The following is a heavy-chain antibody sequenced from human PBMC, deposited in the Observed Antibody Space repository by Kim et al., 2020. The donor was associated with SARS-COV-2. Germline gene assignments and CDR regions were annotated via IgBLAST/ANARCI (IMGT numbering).Heavy chain of an antibody. V-gene: IGHV3-33*01. Sequence: GGSLRLSCAASGFTFSSYGMHWVRQAPGKGLEWVAVIWYDGSNKYYADSVKGRFTISRDNSKNTLYLQMNSLRAEDTAVYYCARDQYSGYDQRPPGYYYGMDVWGQGTTVTVSS. CDR1: GFTFSSYG. CDR2: IWYDGSNK. CDR3: ARDQYSGYDQRPPGYYYGMDV. D-gene: IGHD5-12*01. J-gene: IGHJ6*02.